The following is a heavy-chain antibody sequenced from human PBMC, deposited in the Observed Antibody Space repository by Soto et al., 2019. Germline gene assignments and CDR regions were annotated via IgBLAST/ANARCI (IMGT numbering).Heavy chain of an antibody. CDR3: ARVHSTVTGGYYYYYYMDV. J-gene: IGHJ6*03. CDR1: GGSISSSSYY. CDR2: IYYSGST. V-gene: IGHV4-39*01. Sequence: SETLSLTCTVSGGSISSSSYYWGWIRQPPGKGLEWIGSIYYSGSTYYNPSLKSRVTISVDTSKNQFSLKLSSVTAADTAVYYCARVHSTVTGGYYYYYYMDVWGKGTTVTVSS. D-gene: IGHD4-17*01.